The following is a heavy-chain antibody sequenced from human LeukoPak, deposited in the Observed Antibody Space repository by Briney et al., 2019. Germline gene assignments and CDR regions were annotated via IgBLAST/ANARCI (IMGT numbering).Heavy chain of an antibody. CDR3: GRSRRINASLYYYMDV. V-gene: IGHV4-59*01. CDR1: GDSMSRYR. D-gene: IGHD2-15*01. J-gene: IGHJ6*03. Sequence: SETLSLTCLVSGDSMSRYRWSWIRQSPGKALEWIGSISYSVTHRYSPSLKSRLLISVDRSENRVSLRLNSATAADTAVYYCGRSRRINASLYYYMDVWGKGTTVTVSS. CDR2: ISYSVTH.